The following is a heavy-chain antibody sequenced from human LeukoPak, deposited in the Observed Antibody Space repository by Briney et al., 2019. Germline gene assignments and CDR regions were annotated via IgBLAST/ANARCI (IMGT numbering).Heavy chain of an antibody. J-gene: IGHJ5*02. CDR3: ARDAGQYCSGGSCYDGTGWFDP. Sequence: SVKVSCKASGGTFSSYAISWVRQAPGQGLEWMGRIIPIFGTANYAQKFQDRVTITTDESTSTAYMELSSLRSEDTAVYYCARDAGQYCSGGSCYDGTGWFDPWGQGTLVTVSS. CDR2: IIPIFGTA. CDR1: GGTFSSYA. D-gene: IGHD2-15*01. V-gene: IGHV1-69*05.